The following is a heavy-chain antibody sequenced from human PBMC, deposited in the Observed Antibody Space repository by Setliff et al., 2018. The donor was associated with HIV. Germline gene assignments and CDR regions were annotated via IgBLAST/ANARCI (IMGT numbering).Heavy chain of an antibody. CDR2: IIPILDTT. D-gene: IGHD3-3*01. CDR1: GGTFNNYV. V-gene: IGHV1-69*11. Sequence: ASVKVSCKAAGGTFNNYVFSWVRKAPGRGLEWIGTIIPILDTTNYAQKFQDRVTITTDESTSTAYMELRSLRSDDTAVYYCAADNYNCNSFDSWGQGSLVTVSS. J-gene: IGHJ4*02. CDR3: AADNYNCNSFDS.